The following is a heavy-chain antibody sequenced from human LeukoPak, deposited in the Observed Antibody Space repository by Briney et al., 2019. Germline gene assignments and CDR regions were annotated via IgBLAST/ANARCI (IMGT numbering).Heavy chain of an antibody. V-gene: IGHV3-48*03. D-gene: IGHD6-19*01. J-gene: IGHJ3*02. CDR1: GFTFSSYE. Sequence: PGGSLRLSCAASGFTFSSYEMNWVRQAPGKGLEWVSYISSSGSTIYYADSVKGRFTISRDNAKNSLFLQMNSLRAEDTAVYYCARDVAVAGHRAFDIWGQGTMVTVSS. CDR2: ISSSGSTI. CDR3: ARDVAVAGHRAFDI.